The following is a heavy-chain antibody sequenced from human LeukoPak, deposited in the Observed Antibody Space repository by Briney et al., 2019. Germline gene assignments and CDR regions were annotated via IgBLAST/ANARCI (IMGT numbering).Heavy chain of an antibody. CDR1: GGSFSGYY. Sequence: PSETLSLTCAVYGGSFSGYYWSWIRQPPGKGLEWIGEINHSGGTNYNPSLKSRVTISVDTSKNQFSLKLSSVTAADTAVYYCARGLGIADYWGQGTLVTVSS. CDR2: INHSGGT. J-gene: IGHJ4*02. V-gene: IGHV4-34*01. D-gene: IGHD6-13*01. CDR3: ARGLGIADY.